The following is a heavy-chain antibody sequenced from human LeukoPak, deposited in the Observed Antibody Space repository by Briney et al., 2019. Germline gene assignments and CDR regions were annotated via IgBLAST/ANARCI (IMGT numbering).Heavy chain of an antibody. CDR1: GISLSNYG. CDR3: AKRGVVIRGILVIGYHQEAYHYDF. V-gene: IGHV3-23*01. D-gene: IGHD3-10*01. Sequence: PGGSLRLSCVVSGISLSNYGITWVRQAPGKGLEWVSYISERGGSTTYADSVKGRFTISRDTSLNTLYLQMNNLRAEDTAVYFCAKRGVVIRGILVIGYHQEAYHYDFWGQGVLVTVSS. CDR2: ISERGGST. J-gene: IGHJ4*02.